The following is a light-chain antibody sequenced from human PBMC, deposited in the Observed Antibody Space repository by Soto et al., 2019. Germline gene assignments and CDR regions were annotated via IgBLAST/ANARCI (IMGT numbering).Light chain of an antibody. CDR1: QGISIY. CDR2: AAS. J-gene: IGKJ4*01. CDR3: QQLNSYPFLT. Sequence: DIQLTQSPSFLSASVGDRVTITCRASQGISIYLAWYQQKPGKAPKLLIYAASTLQSGVPSRFSGSGSGTEFTLTTSSRQHADVATSYCQQLNSYPFLTFGGGTKVEIK. V-gene: IGKV1-9*01.